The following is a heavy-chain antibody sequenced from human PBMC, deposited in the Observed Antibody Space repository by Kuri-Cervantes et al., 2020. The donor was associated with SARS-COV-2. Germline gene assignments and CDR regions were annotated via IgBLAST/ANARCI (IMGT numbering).Heavy chain of an antibody. D-gene: IGHD3-22*01. J-gene: IGHJ4*02. CDR2: IRSGGAST. CDR3: AKDWDSRGYYLFDH. CDR1: GFAFSSHA. V-gene: IGHV3-23*01. Sequence: GESLKISCAASGFAFSSHAMSWVRQTPEKGLEWVSAIRSGGASTSYADSVMGRFSISRDDSKNTLYLQMNSLRAEDTAVYYCAKDWDSRGYYLFDHWGQGTLVTVSS.